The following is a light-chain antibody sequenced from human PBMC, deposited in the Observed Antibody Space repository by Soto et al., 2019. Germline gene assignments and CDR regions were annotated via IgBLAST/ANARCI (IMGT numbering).Light chain of an antibody. Sequence: EIVMTQSPATLSVSPGGSATLSCRASQSINKNLAWYQQRPGQAPRLLIYGASTKATGIPARFSGRGSGTDFTLTISSLQSEDVAVYYCQQRSNWPLTFGGGTKVEIK. CDR3: QQRSNWPLT. J-gene: IGKJ4*01. V-gene: IGKV3-15*01. CDR2: GAS. CDR1: QSINKN.